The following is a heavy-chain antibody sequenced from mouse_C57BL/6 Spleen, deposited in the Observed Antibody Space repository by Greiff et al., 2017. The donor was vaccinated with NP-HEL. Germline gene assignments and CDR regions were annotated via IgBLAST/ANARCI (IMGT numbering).Heavy chain of an antibody. D-gene: IGHD1-1*01. Sequence: QVQLQQPGTELVKPGASVKLSCKASGYTFTSYWMHWVKQRPGQGLEWIGNINPSNGGTNYNEKFKSKATLTVDKSSSTAYMQLSSLTSEDSAVYYCARAYYYGSSYDWYFDVWGTVTTVTVSS. CDR2: INPSNGGT. V-gene: IGHV1-53*01. J-gene: IGHJ1*03. CDR1: GYTFTSYW. CDR3: ARAYYYGSSYDWYFDV.